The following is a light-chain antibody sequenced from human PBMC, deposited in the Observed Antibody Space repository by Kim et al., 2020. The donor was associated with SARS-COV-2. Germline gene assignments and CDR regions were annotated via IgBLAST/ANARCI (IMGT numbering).Light chain of an antibody. CDR2: TID. CDR3: AAWDDSLNGWV. Sequence: ELTQPPSASGTPGQRVTISCSGSSSNIGGTTVNWFQQLPGTAPRVLIYTIDQRPSGVPDRFSGSKSGTSASLAIRGLQSEDEADYYCAAWDDSLNGWVFGGGTQLTVL. V-gene: IGLV1-44*01. CDR1: SSNIGGTT. J-gene: IGLJ3*02.